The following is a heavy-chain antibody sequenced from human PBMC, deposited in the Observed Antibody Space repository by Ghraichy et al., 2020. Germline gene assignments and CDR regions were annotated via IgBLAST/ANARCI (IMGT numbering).Heavy chain of an antibody. D-gene: IGHD2-2*01. CDR3: AREVGTSHYNDY. CDR1: GYTFTGYY. CDR2: INPNNGGT. V-gene: IGHV1-2*06. J-gene: IGHJ4*02. Sequence: ASVKVSCKASGYTFTGYYMHWVRQAPGQGLEWMGRINPNNGGTNYAQKFQGRVTMTRDTSINTTYMELSRLRSDDTAVYYCAREVGTSHYNDYWGQGTLVTVSS.